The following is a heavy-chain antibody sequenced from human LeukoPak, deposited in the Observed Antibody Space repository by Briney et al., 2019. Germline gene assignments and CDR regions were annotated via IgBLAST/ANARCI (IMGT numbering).Heavy chain of an antibody. J-gene: IGHJ6*03. CDR1: GFTFSSYW. CDR3: ARARLYRTHNTYYYYMDV. Sequence: GGSLRLSCAASGFTFSSYWMSWVRQAPGKGLEWVANIKQDGSEKYYVDSVKGRFTISRDNAKNSLYLQMNSLRAEDTAVYYCARARLYRTHNTYYYYMDVWGKGTTVTVSS. V-gene: IGHV3-7*01. CDR2: IKQDGSEK. D-gene: IGHD2-8*01.